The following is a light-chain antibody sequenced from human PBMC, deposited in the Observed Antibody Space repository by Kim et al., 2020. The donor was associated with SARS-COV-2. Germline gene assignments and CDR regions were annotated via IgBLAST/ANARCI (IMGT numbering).Light chain of an antibody. J-gene: IGKJ3*01. CDR3: QQFGGSPLFT. CDR2: GAS. Sequence: PGERATLSCRASQSVTSSYLAWYQQKPGQAPRLLIYGASSRATGIPDRFSGSGSGTDFTLTISRLEPEEFAVYYCQQFGGSPLFTFGPGTKVDIK. V-gene: IGKV3-20*01. CDR1: QSVTSSY.